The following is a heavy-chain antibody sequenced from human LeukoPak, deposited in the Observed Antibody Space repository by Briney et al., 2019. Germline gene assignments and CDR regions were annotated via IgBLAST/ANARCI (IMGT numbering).Heavy chain of an antibody. CDR2: IYTSGST. Sequence: SQTLSLTCTVSGGSISSGSYYWSWIRQPAGKGLEWIGRIYTSGSTNYNPSLKSRVTISVDTSKNQFSLKLSSVTAAGTAVYYCARAQYDYGSGSYYYYYYMDVWGKGTTVTVSS. V-gene: IGHV4-61*02. J-gene: IGHJ6*03. D-gene: IGHD3-10*01. CDR3: ARAQYDYGSGSYYYYYYMDV. CDR1: GGSISSGSYY.